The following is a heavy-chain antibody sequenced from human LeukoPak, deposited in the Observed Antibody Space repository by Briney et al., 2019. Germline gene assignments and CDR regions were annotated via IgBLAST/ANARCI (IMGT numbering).Heavy chain of an antibody. D-gene: IGHD2-8*01. CDR3: ARDRLGYCTNGACFPFDY. CDR2: ISAYNGNT. V-gene: IGHV1-18*01. CDR1: GYTFTSYG. J-gene: IGHJ4*02. Sequence: ASVKVSCKASGYTFTSYGISWVRQAPGQGLEWMGWISAYNGNTNYAQKLQGRVTMTTDTSTSTAYMELRSLRSDDTAVYYCARDRLGYCTNGACFPFDYWGQGTLVTVSS.